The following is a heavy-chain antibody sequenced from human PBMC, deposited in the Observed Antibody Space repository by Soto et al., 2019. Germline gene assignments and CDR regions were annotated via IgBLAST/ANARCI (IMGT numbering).Heavy chain of an antibody. CDR2: IYYSGST. J-gene: IGHJ4*02. V-gene: IGHV4-39*01. D-gene: IGHD3-3*01. CDR3: ASLEWELQRGVFDY. CDR1: GGSISSSSYY. Sequence: SETLSLTCTVSGGSISSSSYYWGWIRQPPGKGLEWIGSIYYSGSTYYNPSLKSRVTISVDTSKNQFSLKLSSVTAADTAVYYCASLEWELQRGVFDYWGQGTLVTVSS.